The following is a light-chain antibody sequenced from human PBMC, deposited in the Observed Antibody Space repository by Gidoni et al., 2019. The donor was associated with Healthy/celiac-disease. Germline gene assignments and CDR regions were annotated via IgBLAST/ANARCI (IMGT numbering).Light chain of an antibody. CDR3: QQYDNLPLT. J-gene: IGKJ5*01. V-gene: IGKV1-33*01. CDR1: QDISNY. Sequence: DIQMTQSPSSLSASVGDRVTTTCQASQDISNYLNWYQQKPGKAPKLLIYDASNLETGVPARFSGSGSGTDFTFTISSLQPEDIATYYCQQYDNLPLTFXQXTRLXIK. CDR2: DAS.